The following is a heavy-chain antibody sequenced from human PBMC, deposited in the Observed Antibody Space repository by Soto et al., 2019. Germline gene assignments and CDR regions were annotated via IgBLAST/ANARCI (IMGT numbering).Heavy chain of an antibody. J-gene: IGHJ4*02. CDR1: GGPISSAAYC. Sequence: PSETLSLTCTVSGGPISSAAYCWSWIRQSPDKGLEWIGHIYDGGTTYSSPSLKGRVTISADTSETQFSLKLNSVSAADTAVYYCARGPSGGKVDYWGQGIQVTVSS. CDR2: IYDGGTT. D-gene: IGHD3-16*01. V-gene: IGHV4-30-4*01. CDR3: ARGPSGGKVDY.